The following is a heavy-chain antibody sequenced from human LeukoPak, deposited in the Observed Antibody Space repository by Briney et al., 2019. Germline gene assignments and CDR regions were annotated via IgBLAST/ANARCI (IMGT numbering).Heavy chain of an antibody. CDR3: ARSSWGSSRYWYYFDY. V-gene: IGHV3-53*01. CDR1: GFTFSSYG. CDR2: IYTGGST. D-gene: IGHD6-13*01. J-gene: IGHJ4*02. Sequence: PGGSLRLSCAASGFTFSSYGMHWVRQAPGKGLEWVSVIYTGGSTYYADSVKGRFTISRDNSKNTLYLQMNSLRAEDTAVYYCARSSWGSSRYWYYFDYWGQGTLVTVSS.